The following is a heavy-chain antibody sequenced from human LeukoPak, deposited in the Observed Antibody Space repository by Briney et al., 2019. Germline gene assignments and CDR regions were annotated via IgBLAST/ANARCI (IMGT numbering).Heavy chain of an antibody. Sequence: SETLSLTCAVSGGSISSSNWWSWVRQPPGKGLEWIGEIYHSGSTNYNPSLKSRVTISVDKSKNQFSLKLSSVTAADTAVYYCATFVNYYDSSGYYYDWGQGTLVTVSS. D-gene: IGHD3-22*01. CDR2: IYHSGST. V-gene: IGHV4-4*02. CDR1: GGSISSSNW. CDR3: ATFVNYYDSSGYYYD. J-gene: IGHJ4*02.